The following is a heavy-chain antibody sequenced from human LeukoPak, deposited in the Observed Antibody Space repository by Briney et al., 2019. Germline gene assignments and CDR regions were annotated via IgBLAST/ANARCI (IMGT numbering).Heavy chain of an antibody. D-gene: IGHD3-22*01. J-gene: IGHJ4*02. CDR1: GGAISSGAYY. CDR2: IYTSGST. V-gene: IGHV4-61*02. Sequence: PSETLSLTRSVSGGAISSGAYYWGWTRQPAGKGLEWIGRIYTSGSTNYNPSLKSRVTISVDTSKNQFSLQLRSVTAADTAVYDCARDYDSSGYYLYYFDYWGQGTLVTVSS. CDR3: ARDYDSSGYYLYYFDY.